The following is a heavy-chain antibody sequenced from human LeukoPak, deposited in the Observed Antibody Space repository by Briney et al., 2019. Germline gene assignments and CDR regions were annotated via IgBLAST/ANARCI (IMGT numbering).Heavy chain of an antibody. D-gene: IGHD3-10*01. CDR1: GGSIGIYY. CDR2: INSRGST. CDR3: AREDGSGEDWCDP. J-gene: IGHJ5*02. V-gene: IGHV4-4*07. Sequence: SETLYLTCTVSGGSIGIYYWSGVRKPAGKGVEWIGSINSRGSTSYNPSPKSRVTMSVDTSKKQFSLKLSSVTAADTAVYYCAREDGSGEDWCDPWGKGTLVTVS.